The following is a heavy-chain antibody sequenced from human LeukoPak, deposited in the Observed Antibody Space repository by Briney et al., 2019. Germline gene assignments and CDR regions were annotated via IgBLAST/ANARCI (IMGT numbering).Heavy chain of an antibody. CDR2: INPNSGGT. D-gene: IGHD2-2*01. J-gene: IGHJ6*02. CDR1: GYTFTGYY. V-gene: IGHV1-2*02. Sequence: ASVKVSRKASGYTFTGYYMHWVRQAPGQGLEWMGWINPNSGGTNYAQKFQGRVTMTRDTSISTAYMELSRLRSDDTAVYYCAREYQLLSSNYYYYGMDVWGQGTTVTVSS. CDR3: AREYQLLSSNYYYYGMDV.